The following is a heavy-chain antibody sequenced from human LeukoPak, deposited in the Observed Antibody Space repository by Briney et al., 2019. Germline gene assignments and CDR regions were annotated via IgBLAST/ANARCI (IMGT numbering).Heavy chain of an antibody. CDR2: ISDSGANK. J-gene: IGHJ6*02. D-gene: IGHD1-26*01. V-gene: IGHV3-23*01. Sequence: GGSLRLSGAASGFTFSTYVMNWVRQAPGKGLEWVSLISDSGANKHYADSVKGRFTISRDNSKNTLSLQMNSLRAEDTAVYYCAKDVRVGGGGMDVWGQGTPVTVSS. CDR3: AKDVRVGGGGMDV. CDR1: GFTFSTYV.